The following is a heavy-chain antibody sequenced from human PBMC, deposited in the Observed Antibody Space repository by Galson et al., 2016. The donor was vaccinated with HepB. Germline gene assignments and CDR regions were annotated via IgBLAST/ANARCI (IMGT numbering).Heavy chain of an antibody. J-gene: IGHJ4*02. D-gene: IGHD3-9*01. CDR2: IWDDGSKE. Sequence: SLRLSCAASGFTFGDHAMHWVRQAPGKGLEWVAVIWDDGSKEQYGDSVQGRFTISRDNSKDTLYLQMSSVRVEDTGVYYCARDGPQYFDWSSDYWGQGTLVTVSS. V-gene: IGHV3-33*08. CDR1: GFTFGDHA. CDR3: ARDGPQYFDWSSDY.